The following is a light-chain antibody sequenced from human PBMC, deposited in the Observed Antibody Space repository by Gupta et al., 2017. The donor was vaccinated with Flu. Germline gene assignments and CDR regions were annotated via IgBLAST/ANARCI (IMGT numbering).Light chain of an antibody. CDR3: QAWDSTFRV. CDR2: KDN. Sequence: GSGVKLGDKFFSWYKQKPGQILVLVIYKDNKRPSGIPDRFSGSNSGNSATLTISGTQDIDESDYYCQAWDSTFRVFGPGTKVTVL. V-gene: IGLV3-1*01. J-gene: IGLJ1*01. CDR1: KLGDKF.